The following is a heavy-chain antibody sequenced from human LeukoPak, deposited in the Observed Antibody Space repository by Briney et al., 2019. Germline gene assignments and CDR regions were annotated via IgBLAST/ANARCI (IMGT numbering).Heavy chain of an antibody. D-gene: IGHD3-10*01. Sequence: PGGPLSLSCAASGFTHCRHWMSWVRQATEKGLECVAYIKQDGSEKYYVDSVKGRFTISRDNAKNSLYLQMNSLRAEDTAVYYCARDLGSGSYPMGLDYWGQGTLVTVSS. J-gene: IGHJ4*02. CDR3: ARDLGSGSYPMGLDY. V-gene: IGHV3-7*01. CDR1: GFTHCRHW. CDR2: IKQDGSEK.